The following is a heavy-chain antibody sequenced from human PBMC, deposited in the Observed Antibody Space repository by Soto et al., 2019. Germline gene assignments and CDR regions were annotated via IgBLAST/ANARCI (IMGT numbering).Heavy chain of an antibody. CDR2: ISYDGSNK. D-gene: IGHD4-17*01. Sequence: QVQLVESGGGVVQPGRSLRLSCAASGFTFSSYAMHWVRQAPGKGLEWVAVISYDGSNKYYADSVKGRFTISRDNSKNTLYLQMNSLRAEDTAVYYCARDLAMTTVVRGYFDYWGQGTLVTVSS. CDR3: ARDLAMTTVVRGYFDY. CDR1: GFTFSSYA. J-gene: IGHJ4*02. V-gene: IGHV3-30-3*01.